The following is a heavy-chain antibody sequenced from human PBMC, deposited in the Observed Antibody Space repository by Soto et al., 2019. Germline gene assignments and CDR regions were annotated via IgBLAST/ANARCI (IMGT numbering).Heavy chain of an antibody. CDR3: ARDRRLVWDYYYYGMDV. CDR2: IWYDGSNK. Sequence: QVQLVESGGGVVQPGRSLRLSCAASGFTFSSYGMHWVRQAPGKGLEWVAVIWYDGSNKYYADSVKGRFTISRDNSKNXRYLQMNSLRAEDTAVYYCARDRRLVWDYYYYGMDVWGQGTTVTVSS. D-gene: IGHD3-10*01. J-gene: IGHJ6*02. CDR1: GFTFSSYG. V-gene: IGHV3-33*01.